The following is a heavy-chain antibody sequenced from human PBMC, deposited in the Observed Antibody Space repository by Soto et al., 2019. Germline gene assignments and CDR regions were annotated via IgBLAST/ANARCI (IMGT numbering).Heavy chain of an antibody. V-gene: IGHV1-69*01. CDR1: GGTFSSYA. D-gene: IGHD6-6*01. J-gene: IGHJ6*02. CDR3: ARAALRAGRAARPGYYYGMDV. CDR2: IIPIFGTA. Sequence: QVQLVQSGAEVKKPGSSVKVSCKASGGTFSSYAISWVRQAPGQGLEWMGGIIPIFGTANYAQKFQGRVTITADESTSTAYMGLSSLRAEDTAVYYCARAALRAGRAARPGYYYGMDVWGQGTTVTVSS.